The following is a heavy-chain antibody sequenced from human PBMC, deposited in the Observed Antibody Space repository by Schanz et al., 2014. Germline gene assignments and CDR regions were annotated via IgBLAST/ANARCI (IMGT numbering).Heavy chain of an antibody. CDR2: IGNGGVTI. Sequence: EVQLVESGGGLVKPGGSLRLSCAASGFGFSSYSMNWVRQAPGKGLEWVSYIGNGGVTIYYADSVKGRFTISRDNSKNSLYLQMNSLRAGDAAVYYCAKGRFGELSAFDIWGQGTMVTVSS. D-gene: IGHD3-10*01. J-gene: IGHJ3*02. CDR3: AKGRFGELSAFDI. CDR1: GFGFSSYS. V-gene: IGHV3-21*05.